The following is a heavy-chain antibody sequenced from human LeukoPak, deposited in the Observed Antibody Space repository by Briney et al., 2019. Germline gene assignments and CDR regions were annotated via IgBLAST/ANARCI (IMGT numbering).Heavy chain of an antibody. Sequence: PSETLSLTCVVYDGSFSGYYWSWIRQPPGKGLEWIAEIDQSGTTNYSPSLKTRVSISVDTSKKQFSLTLTSMTAADTAVYYCARIPHFYFGYGYFDSWGQGTLVTVSS. D-gene: IGHD2/OR15-2a*01. CDR2: IDQSGTT. V-gene: IGHV4-34*01. CDR3: ARIPHFYFGYGYFDS. CDR1: DGSFSGYY. J-gene: IGHJ4*02.